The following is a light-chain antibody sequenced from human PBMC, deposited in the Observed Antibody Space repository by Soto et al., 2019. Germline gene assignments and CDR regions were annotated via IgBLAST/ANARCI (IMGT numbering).Light chain of an antibody. CDR3: QKYNSAPRT. V-gene: IGKV1-27*01. CDR1: QGINNY. Sequence: DIQITQAPSSLSAPVVDRVTITCLASQGINNYLAWYQQKPGKVPKLLIYAASTLQSGVPSRFSGSGSGTDFTLTISSLQPEDVATYCCQKYNSAPRTFGQGTKVDIK. J-gene: IGKJ1*01. CDR2: AAS.